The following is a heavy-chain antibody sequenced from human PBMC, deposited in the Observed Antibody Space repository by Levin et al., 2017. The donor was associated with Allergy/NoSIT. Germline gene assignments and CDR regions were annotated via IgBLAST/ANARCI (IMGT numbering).Heavy chain of an antibody. CDR1: GFTFSNAW. D-gene: IGHD2-15*01. CDR2: IKSKTDGGTK. V-gene: IGHV3-15*01. J-gene: IGHJ4*02. CDR3: TTAAAMEGSVGVVAASPDATSFDY. Sequence: GGSLRLSCAASGFTFSNAWMSWVRQAPGKGLEWVGRIKSKTDGGTKDYAVPVKGSFTISSADSTNTLYLQMNSLKTEATAVYYCTTAAAMEGSVGVVAASPDATSFDYWGQGTLVTVSS.